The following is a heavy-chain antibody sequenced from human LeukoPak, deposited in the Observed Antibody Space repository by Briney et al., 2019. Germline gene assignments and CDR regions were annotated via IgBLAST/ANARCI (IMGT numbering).Heavy chain of an antibody. Sequence: GGSLRLSCAASGFTFSDYWMHWVRQAPGKGLVWVSRINTDMSSTIYTDSVKGRFTISRDNAKDTLYLQMNSLRAEDTAVYYCARDLSHCSGGTCFSAHFDYWGLGTLVTVSS. D-gene: IGHD2-15*01. J-gene: IGHJ4*02. CDR2: INTDMSST. CDR1: GFTFSDYW. V-gene: IGHV3-74*01. CDR3: ARDLSHCSGGTCFSAHFDY.